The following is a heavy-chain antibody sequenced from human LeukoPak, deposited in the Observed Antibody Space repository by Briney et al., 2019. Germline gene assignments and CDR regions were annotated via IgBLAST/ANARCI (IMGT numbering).Heavy chain of an antibody. CDR2: ISSSGSTI. V-gene: IGHV3-11*01. Sequence: GGSLRLTCAASGFTFSDYYMSWIRQAPGKGLEWVSYISSSGSTIYYADSVKGRFTISRDNAKNSLYLQMNSLRAEDTAVYYCAKGNYYDSSGYYYYYYMDVWGKGTTVTVSS. CDR3: AKGNYYDSSGYYYYYYMDV. J-gene: IGHJ6*03. CDR1: GFTFSDYY. D-gene: IGHD3-22*01.